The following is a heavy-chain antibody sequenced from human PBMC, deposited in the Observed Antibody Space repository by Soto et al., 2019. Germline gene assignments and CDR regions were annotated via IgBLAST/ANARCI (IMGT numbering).Heavy chain of an antibody. CDR3: ARDKSVVVTIYWYFDL. Sequence: QVQLVESGGGLVKPGGSLRLSCAASGFTFSDYYMSWIRQAPGKGLEWVSYISSSGSTIYYADSVKGRFTISRDNAKNSLYLQMNSLRAEDTVVYYYARDKSVVVTIYWYFDLWGRGNLVTVSS. D-gene: IGHD2-21*02. CDR1: GFTFSDYY. J-gene: IGHJ2*01. CDR2: ISSSGSTI. V-gene: IGHV3-11*01.